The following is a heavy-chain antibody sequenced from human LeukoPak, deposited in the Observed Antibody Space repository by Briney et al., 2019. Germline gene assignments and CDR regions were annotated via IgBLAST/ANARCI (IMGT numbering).Heavy chain of an antibody. D-gene: IGHD6-19*01. CDR2: IYSGGST. CDR3: ARDKGQWLAHGAFDI. CDR1: GFTVSSNY. J-gene: IGHJ3*02. V-gene: IGHV3-53*01. Sequence: GGSLRLSCAASGFTVSSNYMSWVRQAPGKGLEWVSVIYSGGSTYYADSVKGRFTISRDNSKNTLYLQMNSLRAEDTAVYYCARDKGQWLAHGAFDIWGQGTMVTVSS.